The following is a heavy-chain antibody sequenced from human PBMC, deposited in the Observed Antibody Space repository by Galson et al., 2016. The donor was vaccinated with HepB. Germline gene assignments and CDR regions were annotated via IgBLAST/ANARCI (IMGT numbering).Heavy chain of an antibody. Sequence: SLRLSCAASGITLSGYWMHWVRQVPGKGLVWVSRIRGDGAITYYADSVEGRFIISRDNAKNTLYLQMNNLGAEDTAVYYCTISDYGDYWGQGTLVTVSS. CDR2: IRGDGAIT. J-gene: IGHJ4*02. CDR3: TISDYGDY. V-gene: IGHV3-74*01. CDR1: GITLSGYW.